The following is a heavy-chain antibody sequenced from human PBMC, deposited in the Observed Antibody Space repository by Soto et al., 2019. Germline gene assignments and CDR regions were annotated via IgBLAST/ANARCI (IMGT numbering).Heavy chain of an antibody. J-gene: IGHJ4*02. Sequence: QLVESGGGLIQAGGSTRLSCLVSGFTVNRYDMAWVRQAPGKGLEWASIIQSGGATSYPDSAQGRFTISRDNSKNTVYLQMSSLRVEDTGVYSCVRVLYGSGVVDFWGQGSLITVS. CDR3: VRVLYGSGVVDF. V-gene: IGHV3-53*01. D-gene: IGHD3-10*01. CDR2: IQSGGAT. CDR1: GFTVNRYD.